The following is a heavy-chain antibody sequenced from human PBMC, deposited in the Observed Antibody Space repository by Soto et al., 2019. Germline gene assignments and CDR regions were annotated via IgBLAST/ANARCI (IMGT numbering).Heavy chain of an antibody. CDR1: GFTFTDSS. CDR2: ISNEPNFYAT. CDR3: RSVNVPATADFFDY. D-gene: IGHD1-1*01. Sequence: EVQLAESGGGLVQPGGSLKLSCAASGFTFTDSSMHWVRQPSGKGLEWVGRISNEPNFYATAYAESVKGRFTISRDDSKKTEYLQMDSLQTEDKAIYYCRSVNVPATADFFDYWGRGTLVTVSS. V-gene: IGHV3-73*02. J-gene: IGHJ4*02.